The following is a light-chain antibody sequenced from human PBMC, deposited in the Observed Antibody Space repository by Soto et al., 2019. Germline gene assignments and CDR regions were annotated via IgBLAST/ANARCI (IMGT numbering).Light chain of an antibody. Sequence: EIVLTQSPGTLSLSPGERGTLSCRTSQTVNSPYLAWYQQKPGQAHRLLISGASTRATGIPDRFSVSGSGTEFTLTISRLESEDFAVYYCYQHETSPPTFGPGTKVDVK. CDR2: GAS. V-gene: IGKV3-20*01. J-gene: IGKJ3*01. CDR3: YQHETSPPT. CDR1: QTVNSPY.